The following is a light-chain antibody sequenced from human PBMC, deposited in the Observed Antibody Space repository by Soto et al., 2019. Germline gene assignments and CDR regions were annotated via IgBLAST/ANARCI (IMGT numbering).Light chain of an antibody. CDR3: QQRSNWLT. Sequence: EIVLTQSPGTLSLSPGERATLSCRASQSVPRSYLAWYQQKPGQAPRLLIYGTSSRATGIPDRFSGSGSGTDFTLTISRLEPEDFAVYYCQQRSNWLTFGGGTKVEIK. CDR1: QSVPRSY. V-gene: IGKV3D-20*02. J-gene: IGKJ4*01. CDR2: GTS.